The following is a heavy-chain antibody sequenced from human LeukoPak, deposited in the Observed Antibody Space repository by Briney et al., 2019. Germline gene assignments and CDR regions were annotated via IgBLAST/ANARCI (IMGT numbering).Heavy chain of an antibody. Sequence: GGSLRLSCAASGFTFSSHWMSWVRQAPGKGLEWVANIKPDGSEKYPVDSVKGRFTVTRDNAKNSLYLQMNSLRAEDTAVYYCARGRGYSSSWYGIGNYWGQGTLVTVSS. V-gene: IGHV3-7*01. CDR2: IKPDGSEK. CDR3: ARGRGYSSSWYGIGNY. J-gene: IGHJ4*02. CDR1: GFTFSSHW. D-gene: IGHD6-13*01.